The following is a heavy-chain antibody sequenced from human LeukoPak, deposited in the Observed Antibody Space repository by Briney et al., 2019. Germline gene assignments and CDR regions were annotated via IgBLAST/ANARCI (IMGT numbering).Heavy chain of an antibody. Sequence: GGSLRLSCAASGFTFSGSAMHWVRQASGKGLEWVGRIRSKANSYATAYAASVKGRFTISRDDSKNTAYLQMNSLKTEDTAVYYCTSLGWEVSPTSWGDAFDIWGQGTMVTVSS. V-gene: IGHV3-73*01. CDR1: GFTFSGSA. CDR3: TSLGWEVSPTSWGDAFDI. J-gene: IGHJ3*02. CDR2: IRSKANSYAT. D-gene: IGHD3-16*02.